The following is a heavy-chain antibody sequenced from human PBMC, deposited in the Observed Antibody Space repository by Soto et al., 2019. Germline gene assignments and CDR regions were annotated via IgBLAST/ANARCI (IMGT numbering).Heavy chain of an antibody. V-gene: IGHV4-30-4*01. CDR3: ARVKATLYRHYYFDY. Sequence: PSETLSLTCSVSGGSMRSEGYYWSWIRQHPGKGLEWIGYIYYSGLTDYNPSLKSRLTISVDKSKNEFYLKMGSVTAADTAVYYCARVKATLYRHYYFDYWGQGTPVTVSS. J-gene: IGHJ4*02. CDR1: GGSMRSEGYY. CDR2: IYYSGLT. D-gene: IGHD5-12*01.